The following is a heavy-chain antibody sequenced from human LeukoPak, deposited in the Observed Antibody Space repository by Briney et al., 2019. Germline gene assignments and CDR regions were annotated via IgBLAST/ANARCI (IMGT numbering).Heavy chain of an antibody. CDR1: VFTFNDYY. V-gene: IGHV3-11*01. CDR3: ATDGAGFDT. Sequence: GGSLRLSCAASVFTFNDYYMSGIRQAPGKGLEWLSYINIGGTNTHYADSVKGRFTISRDNAKKSLYLEMNNLRAEDTAVYYCATDGAGFDTWGQGVLVTVSS. J-gene: IGHJ5*02. CDR2: INIGGTNT.